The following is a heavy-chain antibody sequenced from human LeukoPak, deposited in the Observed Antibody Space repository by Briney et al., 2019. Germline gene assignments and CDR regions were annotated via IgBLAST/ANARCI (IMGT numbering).Heavy chain of an antibody. D-gene: IGHD1-26*01. CDR1: GFSFGDYA. CDR2: ISGGGSSR. J-gene: IGHJ6*02. V-gene: IGHV3-43*02. Sequence: PGGSLRLSCVASGFSFGDYAMHWVRQAPGKGLELVSLISGGGSSRYYAGSVKGRFTISRDTTKNSLYLQMNSLTSEDTALYYCAKDPTVANYGMEVWGRGTTVTVSS. CDR3: AKDPTVANYGMEV.